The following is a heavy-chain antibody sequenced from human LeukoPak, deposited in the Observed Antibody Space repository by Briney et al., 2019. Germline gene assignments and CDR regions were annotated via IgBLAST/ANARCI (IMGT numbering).Heavy chain of an antibody. V-gene: IGHV1-2*02. J-gene: IGHJ4*02. CDR3: ARAPLLEWLPSDN. Sequence: VSVKVSCKASGYTFTGYYMHWVRQAPGQGLEWMGWINPNSGGTNYAQKFQGRVTMTRDTSISTAYMELSRLRSDDTAVYYCARAPLLEWLPSDNWGQGTLVTVSS. D-gene: IGHD3-3*01. CDR2: INPNSGGT. CDR1: GYTFTGYY.